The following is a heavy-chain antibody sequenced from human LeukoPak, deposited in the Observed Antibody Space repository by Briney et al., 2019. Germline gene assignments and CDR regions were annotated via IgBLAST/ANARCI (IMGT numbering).Heavy chain of an antibody. Sequence: PGGSLRLSCAASGFSFSSYGMHWVRQAPGKGREWVAVTWYDGSNKYYADSVKGRFTISRDNYKNTLYLQMNILRAEDTAVYYCAKEYYYGSGSYYTKPYFFDYWGQGTLVTVSS. J-gene: IGHJ4*02. CDR2: TWYDGSNK. CDR1: GFSFSSYG. CDR3: AKEYYYGSGSYYTKPYFFDY. D-gene: IGHD3-10*01. V-gene: IGHV3-33*06.